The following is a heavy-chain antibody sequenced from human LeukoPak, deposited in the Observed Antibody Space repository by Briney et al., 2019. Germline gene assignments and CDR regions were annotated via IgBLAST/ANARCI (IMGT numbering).Heavy chain of an antibody. CDR1: GFTFSSYW. D-gene: IGHD5-18*01. J-gene: IGHJ3*02. CDR2: IKEDGSEK. CDR3: ARVCLAPARYSYADDAFDI. Sequence: GGSLRLSCAASGFTFSSYWMSWVRQAPGKGLEWVASIKEDGSEKYYVDSVRGRFTSSRDNAKNSLFLQMNSLRDEDTAVYYCARVCLAPARYSYADDAFDIWGQGTMVTVSS. V-gene: IGHV3-7*01.